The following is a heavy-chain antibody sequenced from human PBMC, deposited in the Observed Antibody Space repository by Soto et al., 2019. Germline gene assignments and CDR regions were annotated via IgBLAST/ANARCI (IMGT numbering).Heavy chain of an antibody. V-gene: IGHV3-33*01. CDR1: GFTFSSYG. Sequence: QVQLVESGGGVVQPGRSLRLSCAASGFTFSSYGMHWVRQAPGKGLEWVAVIWYDGSNKYYADSVKGRFTISRDNSKNTLYLQMNSLRAEDTAVYYCARDPGYSSGSIDYWGQGTLVTVSS. CDR3: ARDPGYSSGSIDY. J-gene: IGHJ4*02. D-gene: IGHD6-19*01. CDR2: IWYDGSNK.